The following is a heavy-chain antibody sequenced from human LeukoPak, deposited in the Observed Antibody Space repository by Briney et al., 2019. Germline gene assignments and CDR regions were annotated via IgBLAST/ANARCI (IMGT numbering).Heavy chain of an antibody. Sequence: WETLSLTCTVSLDSTTSNFWSWVRQPPGKGLEWIGEIHRSGSPNYNPSLQSRVTISIDRSRNQIVLELSSVTAADTAVYYCAREILGGFNPGAYWGQGILVTVSS. CDR3: AREILGGFNPGAY. CDR2: IHRSGSP. V-gene: IGHV4-4*02. D-gene: IGHD1-14*01. CDR1: LDSTTSNF. J-gene: IGHJ4*02.